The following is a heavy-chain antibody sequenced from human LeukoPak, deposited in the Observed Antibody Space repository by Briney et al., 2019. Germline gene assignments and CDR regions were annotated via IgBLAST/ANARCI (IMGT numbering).Heavy chain of an antibody. V-gene: IGHV3-7*01. D-gene: IGHD3-10*01. CDR3: ARVVSPGDVYYYYGMDV. CDR2: IKQDGSDK. Sequence: GGSLRLSCAASGFSFNSYWMSWVRQAPGKGLEWVANIKQDGSDKYYLTSVRGRFTISRDNSKNTLYLQMNSLRAEDTAVYYCARVVSPGDVYYYYGMDVWGQGTTVTVSS. CDR1: GFSFNSYW. J-gene: IGHJ6*02.